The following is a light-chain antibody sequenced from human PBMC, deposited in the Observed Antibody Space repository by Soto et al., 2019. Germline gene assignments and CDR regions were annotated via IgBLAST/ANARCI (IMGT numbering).Light chain of an antibody. CDR2: GVT. J-gene: IGLJ2*01. CDR1: SSDVGGYNF. Sequence: QSALTQPPSASGSPGQSVTISCTGTSSDVGGYNFVSWYQQHPSKAPKIIIYGVTKRPSGVPDRFSGSKSGNTASLTVSGLQADDEADYYCSSYAGSNNLLFGGGTKLTVL. CDR3: SSYAGSNNLL. V-gene: IGLV2-8*01.